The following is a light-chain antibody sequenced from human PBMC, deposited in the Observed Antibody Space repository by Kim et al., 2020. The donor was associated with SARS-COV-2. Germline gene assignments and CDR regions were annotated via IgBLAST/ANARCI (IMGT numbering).Light chain of an antibody. CDR2: DAA. V-gene: IGKV1-5*01. J-gene: IGKJ1*01. Sequence: DIQMTQSPSTLSASVGDRVTITCRARHPITSFLAWYQQKPGKAPKLLIYDAASLESGVPSRFSGSGSGTDFTLTINSLQPEDFATYYSQQYDSDPRTFGQGTKGDIK. CDR1: HPITSF. CDR3: QQYDSDPRT.